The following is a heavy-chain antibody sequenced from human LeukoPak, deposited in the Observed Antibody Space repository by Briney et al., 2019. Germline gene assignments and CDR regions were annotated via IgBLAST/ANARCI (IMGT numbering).Heavy chain of an antibody. CDR2: IIPILGIA. J-gene: IGHJ6*02. CDR1: GGTFSIYA. V-gene: IGHV1-69*04. Sequence: SVTVSCKASGGTFSIYAISWVRQAPGQALEWMGRIIPILGIANYAQKFQGRVTITADKSTSTAYMELSSLRSEDTAVYYCARVRWGIAAAGNDYYGMDVWGQGTTVTISS. D-gene: IGHD6-13*01. CDR3: ARVRWGIAAAGNDYYGMDV.